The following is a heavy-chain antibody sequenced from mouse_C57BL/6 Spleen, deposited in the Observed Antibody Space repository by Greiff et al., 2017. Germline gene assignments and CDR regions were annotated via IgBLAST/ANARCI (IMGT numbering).Heavy chain of an antibody. Sequence: VQLKESVAELVRPGASVKLSCTASGFNIKNTYMHWVKQRPEQGLEWIGRIDPANGNTKYAPKFQGKATITADTSSNTAYLQLSSLTSEDTAIYYCARSRDLYGNYWYFDVWGTGTTVTVSS. CDR1: GFNIKNTY. CDR3: ARSRDLYGNYWYFDV. V-gene: IGHV14-3*01. D-gene: IGHD2-10*02. CDR2: IDPANGNT. J-gene: IGHJ1*03.